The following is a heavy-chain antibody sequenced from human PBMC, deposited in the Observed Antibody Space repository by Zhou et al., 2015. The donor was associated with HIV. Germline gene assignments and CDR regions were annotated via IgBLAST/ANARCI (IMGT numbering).Heavy chain of an antibody. CDR1: GGTFSNHG. V-gene: IGHV1-69*06. J-gene: IGHJ2*01. CDR3: AREGWGSWYFDL. D-gene: IGHD7-27*01. Sequence: QVQLVQSGAEVKEPGSSVKVSCMASGGTFSNHGISWVRQAPGQGLEWMGGIVPFFGTANYAQKFQGRVTITADKSTSTAYMELSSLRSEDTAAYYCAREGWGSWYFDLWGRGTLVSVSS. CDR2: IVPFFGTA.